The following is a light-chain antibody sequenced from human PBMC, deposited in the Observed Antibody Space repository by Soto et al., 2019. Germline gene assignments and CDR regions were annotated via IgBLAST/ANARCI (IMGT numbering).Light chain of an antibody. CDR1: QSLVHSDGNTY. CDR2: KVS. J-gene: IGKJ2*01. Sequence: DVVMTQTPLSSPVILGQPASISCRSSQSLVHSDGNTYLNWLHQRPGQPPRLLIYKVSNRFSGVPDRFSGSWVATDFTLQISRVEAEDIGIYYCMQATHYQPYTFGQGTKLEIK. CDR3: MQATHYQPYT. V-gene: IGKV2-24*01.